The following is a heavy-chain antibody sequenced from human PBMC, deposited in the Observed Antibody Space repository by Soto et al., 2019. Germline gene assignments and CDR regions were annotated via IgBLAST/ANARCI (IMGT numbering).Heavy chain of an antibody. V-gene: IGHV3-33*05. CDR3: ASGGSYFNLEH. CDR2: ILYDGSNK. J-gene: IGHJ1*01. Sequence: QVLLVESGGGVVQPGRSLRLSCAASGFNFSTYGMHWVRQAPGKGLEWVAVILYDGSNKYYADSVKGRFTISRDNSKNTLYLQMNSLRAEDTAIYCCASGGSYFNLEHWGQGTLVTVSS. D-gene: IGHD1-26*01. CDR1: GFNFSTYG.